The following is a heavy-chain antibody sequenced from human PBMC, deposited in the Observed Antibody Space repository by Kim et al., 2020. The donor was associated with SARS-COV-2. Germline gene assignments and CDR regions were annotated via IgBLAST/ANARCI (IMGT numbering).Heavy chain of an antibody. CDR2: ISNDGSNA. CDR3: ARRGRQGSGRKINWFDP. Sequence: GGSLRLSCTASEFTFSSYGMHWVRQAPGKGLEWVTVISNDGSNAYYADSVRGRFTISRDNSKNTLYLQMNSLRPEDTAVYYCARRGRQGSGRKINWFDPWGQGTLVTVSS. V-gene: IGHV3-30*03. D-gene: IGHD3-10*01. J-gene: IGHJ5*02. CDR1: EFTFSSYG.